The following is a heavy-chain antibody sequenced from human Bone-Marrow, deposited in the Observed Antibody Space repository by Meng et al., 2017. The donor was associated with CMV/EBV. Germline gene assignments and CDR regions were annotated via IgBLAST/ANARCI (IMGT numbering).Heavy chain of an antibody. Sequence: GESLKISCAASGFTFSDYYMSWIRQAPGKGLEWVSVISTGSIVAYYTDSVKGRFTISRDDSHNLLHLQMNSLRAEDTAVYYCARVSGRTSGDATDIWGQGTMVTVSS. V-gene: IGHV3-23*03. D-gene: IGHD1-26*01. CDR2: ISTGSIVA. CDR1: GFTFSDYY. J-gene: IGHJ3*02. CDR3: ARVSGRTSGDATDI.